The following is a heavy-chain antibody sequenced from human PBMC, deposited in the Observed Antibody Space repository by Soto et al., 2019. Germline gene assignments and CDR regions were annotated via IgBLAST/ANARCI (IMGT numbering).Heavy chain of an antibody. Sequence: QLQLQESGSGLVKPSQTLSLTCAVSGGSISSGGYSWSWIRQPPGKGLEWIGYIYHSGSTYYNPSLKRRVTISGDRAKNQVPTKLSSVPAADTAVYYCARGQVVAAQHWGQGTLVTVSS. CDR2: IYHSGST. J-gene: IGHJ4*02. V-gene: IGHV4-30-2*01. CDR1: GGSISSGGYS. D-gene: IGHD2-15*01. CDR3: ARGQVVAAQH.